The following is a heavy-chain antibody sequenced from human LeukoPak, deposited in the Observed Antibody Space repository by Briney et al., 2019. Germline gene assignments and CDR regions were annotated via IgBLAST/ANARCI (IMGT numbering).Heavy chain of an antibody. CDR2: INHSGST. CDR3: ARVVGSTYYFDY. V-gene: IGHV4-34*01. J-gene: IGHJ4*02. CDR1: GGSFSGYY. D-gene: IGHD6-13*01. Sequence: ASETLSLTCAVYGGSFSGYYWSWIHQPPGKGLEWTGEINHSGSTNYNPSLKSRVTISVDTSKNQFSLNLSSVTAADTAVYYCARVVGSTYYFDYWGQGTLVTVSS.